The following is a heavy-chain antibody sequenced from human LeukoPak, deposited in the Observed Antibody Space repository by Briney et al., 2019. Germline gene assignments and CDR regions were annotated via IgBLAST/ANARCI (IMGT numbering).Heavy chain of an antibody. Sequence: GRSLRLSCAASGFTFSTYAVNWVRQAPGKGLEWVSTISGSGDSTYYADSVKGRFTISRDNSKNTLYLQMNSLRAEDTAVYYCAAKSGDCSGTTCYTFDFWGQGTLVTVSS. CDR2: ISGSGDST. CDR3: AAKSGDCSGTTCYTFDF. D-gene: IGHD2-2*02. CDR1: GFTFSTYA. V-gene: IGHV3-23*01. J-gene: IGHJ4*02.